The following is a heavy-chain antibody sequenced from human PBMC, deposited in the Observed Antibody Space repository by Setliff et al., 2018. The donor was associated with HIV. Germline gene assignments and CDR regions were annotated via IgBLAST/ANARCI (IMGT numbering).Heavy chain of an antibody. D-gene: IGHD3-16*01. V-gene: IGHV4-39*07. CDR3: ARGGAVSADFDS. CDR1: GGSIRTGAYY. Sequence: KTSETLSLTCTVSGGSIRTGAYYWGWIRRPPGKGLEWIGSIYYDGRTFYKPSLKSRLTISVDTSKNQFSLSLNSVTAADTAVYFCARGGAVSADFDSWGQGTLVTVSS. J-gene: IGHJ5*01. CDR2: IYYDGRT.